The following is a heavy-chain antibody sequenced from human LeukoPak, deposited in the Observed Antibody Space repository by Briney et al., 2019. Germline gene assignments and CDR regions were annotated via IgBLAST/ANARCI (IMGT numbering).Heavy chain of an antibody. CDR3: ARARGVSTGYRPIDY. Sequence: GGSLGLSCAASGFTFSTSGMHWVRQAPGKGLEWVAVIWYDGSNKHYAESVKGRFSISRDNSKSTLYLQMNSLRAEDTAVYYCARARGVSTGYRPIDYWGQGTLVTVSS. CDR2: IWYDGSNK. CDR1: GFTFSTSG. V-gene: IGHV3-33*01. J-gene: IGHJ4*02. D-gene: IGHD3-22*01.